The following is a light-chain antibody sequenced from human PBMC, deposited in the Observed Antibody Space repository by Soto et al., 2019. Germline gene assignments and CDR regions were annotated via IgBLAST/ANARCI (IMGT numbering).Light chain of an antibody. V-gene: IGKV3-20*01. CDR1: QSVSSSF. CDR3: QQYGSSPWT. Sequence: EIVLTQSPGTLSLSPGERATLSCRASQSVSSSFLAWYQQKPGQAPRLLIYGASARATGIPDRFSGSGSGTDFTLTISRLEREDVAVYYCQQYGSSPWTFGQGTKVEIK. CDR2: GAS. J-gene: IGKJ1*01.